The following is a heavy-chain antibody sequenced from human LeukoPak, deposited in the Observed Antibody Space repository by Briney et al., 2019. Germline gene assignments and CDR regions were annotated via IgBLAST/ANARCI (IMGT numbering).Heavy chain of an antibody. CDR2: IYSSGSA. CDR1: GPSINNNF. D-gene: IGHD3-22*01. V-gene: IGHV4-59*08. Sequence: PSETLSLTCTVSGPSINNNFWTCIRQPPGKGLEWIGYIYSSGSANYNPSLKSRVIISGDTSKNQISLNLTSVTAADTALYFCARHRDYYDSWGRGTLVTVSS. J-gene: IGHJ4*01. CDR3: ARHRDYYDS.